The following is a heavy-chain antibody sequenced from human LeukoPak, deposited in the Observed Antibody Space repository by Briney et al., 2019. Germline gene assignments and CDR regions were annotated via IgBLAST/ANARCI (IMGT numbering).Heavy chain of an antibody. D-gene: IGHD5-18*01. CDR2: IYTSGST. CDR3: ARGVVDTAMAPPFDY. Sequence: SETLSLTCTVSGGSISSGSYYWSWIRQPAGKGLEWIGRIYTSGSTNYNPSLKSRVTISVDTSKNQFSLKLSSVTAADTAVYDCARGVVDTAMAPPFDYWGQGTLVTVSS. J-gene: IGHJ4*02. CDR1: GGSISSGSYY. V-gene: IGHV4-61*02.